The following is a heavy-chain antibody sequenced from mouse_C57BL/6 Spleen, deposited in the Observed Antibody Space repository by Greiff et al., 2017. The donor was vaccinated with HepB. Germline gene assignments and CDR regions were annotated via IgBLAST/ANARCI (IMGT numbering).Heavy chain of an antibody. CDR1: GYTFTSYW. J-gene: IGHJ1*03. Sequence: QVQLQQSGTELVKPGASVKLSCKASGYTFTSYWMHWVKQRPGQGLEWIGNINPSNGGTNYNEKFKSKATLTVDKSSSTAYMQLSSLTSEDSAVYYCARGWSITTVVATDWYFDVWGTGTTVTVSS. D-gene: IGHD1-1*01. CDR2: INPSNGGT. CDR3: ARGWSITTVVATDWYFDV. V-gene: IGHV1-53*01.